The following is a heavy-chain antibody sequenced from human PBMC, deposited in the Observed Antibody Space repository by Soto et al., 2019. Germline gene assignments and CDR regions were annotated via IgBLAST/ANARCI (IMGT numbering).Heavy chain of an antibody. CDR2: IYYSGST. Sequence: SETLSLTCTVSGGSISSYYWSWIRQPPGKGLEWIGYIYYSGSTNYNPSLKSRVTISVDTSKNQFPLKLSSVTAADTAVYYCARRHPYSGSYWFDYWGQGTLVTVSS. J-gene: IGHJ4*02. V-gene: IGHV4-59*12. CDR3: ARRHPYSGSYWFDY. D-gene: IGHD1-26*01. CDR1: GGSISSYY.